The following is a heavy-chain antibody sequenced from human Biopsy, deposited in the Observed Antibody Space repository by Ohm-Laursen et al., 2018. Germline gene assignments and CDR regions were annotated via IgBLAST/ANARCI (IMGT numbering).Heavy chain of an antibody. J-gene: IGHJ4*02. CDR1: GITFRAYA. Sequence: SLRLSCSASGITFRAYAMHWVRQAPGKGLEWVAGIWYNGRNENYADFVKGRFTISRDNSKKTLFLQMNSLRAEDTAVYYCARAYPPPGRRLVVVAGDFDCWGQGTRVTVSS. CDR2: IWYNGRNE. D-gene: IGHD2-15*01. V-gene: IGHV3-33*01. CDR3: ARAYPPPGRRLVVVAGDFDC.